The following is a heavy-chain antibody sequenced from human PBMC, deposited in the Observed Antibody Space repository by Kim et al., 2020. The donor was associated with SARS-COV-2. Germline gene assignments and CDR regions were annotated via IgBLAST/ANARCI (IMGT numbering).Heavy chain of an antibody. Sequence: SETLSLTCTVSGGSISSYYWSWIRQPPGKGLEWIGYIYYSGSTNYNPSLKSRVTISVDTSKNQFSLKLSSVTAADTAVYYCARTAKLRDGYKNHFDYWGQGTLVTVSS. CDR2: IYYSGST. V-gene: IGHV4-59*13. CDR1: GGSISSYY. J-gene: IGHJ4*02. CDR3: ARTAKLRDGYKNHFDY. D-gene: IGHD5-12*01.